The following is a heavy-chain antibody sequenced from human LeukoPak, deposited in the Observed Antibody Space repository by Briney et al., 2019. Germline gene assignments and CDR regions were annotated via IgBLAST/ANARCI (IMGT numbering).Heavy chain of an antibody. CDR3: AGTPNGSGSYYKSAY. CDR1: GYTFTAYY. CDR2: INPDSGDT. J-gene: IGHJ4*02. Sequence: ASVKVSCKASGYTFTAYYMHWVRQAPGQGLEWMRWINPDSGDTNYEQKFQGRVTMTRDTSISTAYMELSRLRSDDTAVYYCAGTPNGSGSYYKSAYWGQRTLVTVSS. V-gene: IGHV1-2*02. D-gene: IGHD3-10*01.